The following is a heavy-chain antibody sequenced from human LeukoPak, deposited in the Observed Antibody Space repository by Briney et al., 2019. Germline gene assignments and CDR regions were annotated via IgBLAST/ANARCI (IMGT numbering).Heavy chain of an antibody. D-gene: IGHD3-10*01. CDR2: MNPKSGNT. J-gene: IGHJ4*02. V-gene: IGHV1-8*01. CDR3: ARGARRVVRGVISYYFDY. Sequence: ASVKVSCKASVYTFTSYDINWVRQAPGQGLEWMGWMNPKSGNTGYAQKFQGRVTMTRNTSISTAYMELSSLRSEDTAVYYCARGARRVVRGVISYYFDYWGQGTLVTVSS. CDR1: VYTFTSYD.